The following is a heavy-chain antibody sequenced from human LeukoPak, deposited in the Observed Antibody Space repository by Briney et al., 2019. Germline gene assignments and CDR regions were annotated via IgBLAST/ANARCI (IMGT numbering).Heavy chain of an antibody. Sequence: ASVKVSCKASGYTFTSYYMHWVRQAPGQGLEWMGIINPSGGDTSYTQNFQGRVTMTRDTSTSTVYMELSSLRTEDPAVYYCARGSYGSGLEYWGQGTLVTVSS. CDR2: INPSGGDT. J-gene: IGHJ4*02. V-gene: IGHV1-46*01. CDR1: GYTFTSYY. D-gene: IGHD2-2*01. CDR3: ARGSYGSGLEY.